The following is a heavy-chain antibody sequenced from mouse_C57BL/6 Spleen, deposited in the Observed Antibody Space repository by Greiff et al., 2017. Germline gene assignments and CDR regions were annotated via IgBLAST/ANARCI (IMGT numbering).Heavy chain of an antibody. CDR3: TRDTAQATDYAMDY. V-gene: IGHV5-9-1*02. Sequence: EVQVVESGAGLVKPGGSLKLSCAASGFTFSSYAMSWVRQTPEKRLEWVAYISSGGDYIYYADTVKGRFTISRDNARNTRYLQMSSLKSEDTAMYYCTRDTAQATDYAMDYWGQGTSVTVSS. CDR2: ISSGGDYI. CDR1: GFTFSSYA. D-gene: IGHD3-2*02. J-gene: IGHJ4*01.